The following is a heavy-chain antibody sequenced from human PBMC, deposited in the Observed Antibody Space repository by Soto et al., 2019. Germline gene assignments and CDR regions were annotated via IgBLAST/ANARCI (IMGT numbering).Heavy chain of an antibody. Sequence: ASVKVSCKASGYTFTSYYMHWVRQAPGQGLELMGIINPSGDSTSYAQKFQGRVTMTRDTSTSTVYMELSSLRSEDTAVYYCAREVGGYCSSTSCPYTVTTGWFDPWGQGTLVTLS. CDR3: AREVGGYCSSTSCPYTVTTGWFDP. CDR1: GYTFTSYY. J-gene: IGHJ5*02. V-gene: IGHV1-46*01. D-gene: IGHD2-2*01. CDR2: INPSGDST.